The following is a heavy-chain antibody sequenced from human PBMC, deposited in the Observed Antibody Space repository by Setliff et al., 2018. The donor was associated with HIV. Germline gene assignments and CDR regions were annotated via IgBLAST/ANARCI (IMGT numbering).Heavy chain of an antibody. J-gene: IGHJ6*03. CDR1: GGSFSSKSVY. D-gene: IGHD6-6*01. Sequence: PSETLSLTCTVSGGSFSSKSVYWAWIRQPPGQGLEWIGSIHYDGGTYYNPSLKSRVHISIDTSKSEFSLKVNSVTAADTAVYYCARGLKYSSSPGRYYYYYMDVWGKGTTVTVSS. V-gene: IGHV4-39*01. CDR2: IHYDGGT. CDR3: ARGLKYSSSPGRYYYYYMDV.